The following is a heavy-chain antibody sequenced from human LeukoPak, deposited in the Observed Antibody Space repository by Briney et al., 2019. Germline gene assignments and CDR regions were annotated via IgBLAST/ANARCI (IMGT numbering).Heavy chain of an antibody. Sequence: ASVKVSCKASGYTFTSYYMHWVRQAPGQGLEWMGIINPSGGSTSYAQKFQGRVTMTRDTSTSTVYMELSSLRSDDTAVYYCARECCNRELAVDAFDIWGQGTVVTVSS. J-gene: IGHJ3*02. D-gene: IGHD1-7*01. CDR2: INPSGGST. CDR3: ARECCNRELAVDAFDI. V-gene: IGHV1-46*01. CDR1: GYTFTSYY.